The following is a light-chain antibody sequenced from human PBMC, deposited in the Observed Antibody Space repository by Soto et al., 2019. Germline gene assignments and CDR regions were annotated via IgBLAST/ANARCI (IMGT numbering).Light chain of an antibody. Sequence: DIQMTQSPSSLSASVGNRVTITCQASQDIATYLNWYQQKPGKAPNLLIYDASNLETGVPSRFSGGGSGTHFTFTISNLQPEDIATYHCQQYDNLPPTWTFGLGTKVEIE. CDR2: DAS. V-gene: IGKV1-33*01. J-gene: IGKJ1*01. CDR1: QDIATY. CDR3: QQYDNLPPTWT.